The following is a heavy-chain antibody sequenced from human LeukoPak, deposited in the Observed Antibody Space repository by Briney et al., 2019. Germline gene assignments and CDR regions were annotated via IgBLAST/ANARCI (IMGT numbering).Heavy chain of an antibody. CDR3: ARGGSWSFDY. CDR1: GFPFSSYF. CDR2: IKPDGSET. D-gene: IGHD3-10*01. J-gene: IGHJ4*02. Sequence: PGGSLRLSCAASGFPFSSYFMNWVRQAPGKGLEWVANIKPDGSETYYVDSVKGRFTISRDNTKNSLYLQRNSLRAEDTAVYYCARGGSWSFDYWGQGTLVSVSS. V-gene: IGHV3-7*01.